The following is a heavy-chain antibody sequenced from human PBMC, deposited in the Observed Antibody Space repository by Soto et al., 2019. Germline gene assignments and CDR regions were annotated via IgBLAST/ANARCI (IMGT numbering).Heavy chain of an antibody. CDR2: ISGSGGST. CDR1: GFTFSGFD. CDR3: AKGSGVADP. D-gene: IGHD3-10*01. V-gene: IGHV3-23*01. J-gene: IGHJ5*02. Sequence: GGSLRLSCEASGFTFSGFDMHWVRQAPGKGLEWVSAISGSGGSTYYADSVKGRFTISRDNSKNTLYLQMNSLRAEDTAVYYCAKGSGVADPWGQGTLVTVSS.